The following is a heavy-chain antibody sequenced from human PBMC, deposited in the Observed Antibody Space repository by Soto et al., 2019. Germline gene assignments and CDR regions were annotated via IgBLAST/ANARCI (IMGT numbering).Heavy chain of an antibody. Sequence: PGGTLRLSCSASGFPFNIYDVHWARQAPGKGLQYVSAISSSGGSTYYADSVKGRFTISRDNSKNTLYLQMNSLRAEDTAVYYCAKAPLFTMLRDSGWLDLWGQATLVTVSS. CDR1: GFPFNIYD. CDR2: ISSSGGST. J-gene: IGHJ5*02. V-gene: IGHV3-64*04. D-gene: IGHD3-10*01. CDR3: AKAPLFTMLRDSGWLDL.